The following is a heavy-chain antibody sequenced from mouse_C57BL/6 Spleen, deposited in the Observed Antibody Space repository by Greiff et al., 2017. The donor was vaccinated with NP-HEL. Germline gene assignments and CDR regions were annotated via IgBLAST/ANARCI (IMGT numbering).Heavy chain of an antibody. CDR1: GYSFTDYN. CDR2: INPNYGTT. CDR3: AREREKRGWYFDV. J-gene: IGHJ1*03. Sequence: EVQLQQSEPELVKPGASVKISCKASGYSFTDYNMNWVKQSNGKSLEWIGVINPNYGTTSYNQKFKGKATLTVDQSSRTAYMQLNSLTSEDSAVYYCAREREKRGWYFDVWGTGTTVTVSS. V-gene: IGHV1-39*01.